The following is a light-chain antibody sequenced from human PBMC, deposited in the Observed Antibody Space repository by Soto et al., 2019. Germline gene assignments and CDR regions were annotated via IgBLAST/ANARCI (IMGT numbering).Light chain of an antibody. V-gene: IGLV2-14*01. CDR3: SSSAGTNPLVL. CDR1: SSDIGGYNY. CDR2: DVN. J-gene: IGLJ2*01. Sequence: QSALTQPASVSGSPGQSITISCTGTSSDIGGYNYVSWFQQHPGKAPKLIIYDVNNRPSGVYNRFSGSNSGTTASLAISGLQAEDEAEYFCSSSAGTNPLVLFGGGTKLTVL.